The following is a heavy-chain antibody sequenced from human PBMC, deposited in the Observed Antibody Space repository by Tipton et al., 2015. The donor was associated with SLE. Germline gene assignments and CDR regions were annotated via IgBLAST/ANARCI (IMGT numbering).Heavy chain of an antibody. CDR3: ARGGRFLEWLTY. Sequence: TLSLTCSVSDGSISSSNWWSWVRQPPGKGLEWIGEIYHSGSTNYNPSLKSRVTISVDKAKNQFSLKLTSVTAADTAVYYCARGGRFLEWLTYWGQGTLVTVSS. J-gene: IGHJ4*02. CDR2: IYHSGST. V-gene: IGHV4-4*02. CDR1: DGSISSSNW. D-gene: IGHD3-3*01.